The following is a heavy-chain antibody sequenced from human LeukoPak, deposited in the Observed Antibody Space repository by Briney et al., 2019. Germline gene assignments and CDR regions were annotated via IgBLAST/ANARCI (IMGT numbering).Heavy chain of an antibody. CDR1: GFTFSSYE. Sequence: GGSLRLSCAASGFTFSSYEMNWVRQAPGKGLEWVANIKQDGSETYYVDSVKGRFTISRDNAKNSLYLQMNSLRAEDTAVYYCARDSTYYDFWSGYYDGYYFDYWGQGTLVTVSS. CDR3: ARDSTYYDFWSGYYDGYYFDY. CDR2: IKQDGSET. J-gene: IGHJ4*02. V-gene: IGHV3-7*01. D-gene: IGHD3-3*01.